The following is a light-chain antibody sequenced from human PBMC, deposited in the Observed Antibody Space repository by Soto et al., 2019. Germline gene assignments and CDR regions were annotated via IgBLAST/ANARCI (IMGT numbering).Light chain of an antibody. CDR2: GAS. CDR1: QSVNSNY. CDR3: HQYGLLPRHP. V-gene: IGKV3-20*01. J-gene: IGKJ2*01. Sequence: EIVLTQSPGTLSLSPGERAILSCRASQSVNSNYLAWYQQKPGQPPKLLIYGASSRATGVPNRFSGSGSGTDFTLTISSLEPEDFEVYYCHQYGLLPRHPFGQGTKLEIK.